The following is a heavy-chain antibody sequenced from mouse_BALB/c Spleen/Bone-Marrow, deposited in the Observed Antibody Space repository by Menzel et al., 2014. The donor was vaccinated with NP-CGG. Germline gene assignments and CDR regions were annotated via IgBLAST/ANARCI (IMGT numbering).Heavy chain of an antibody. Sequence: QVQLKESGAELVRPGSSVKISCKSSGYVFSTYWINWVKQRPGQGLEWIGQIYPGDGDTDFNGKFKDKATLTADESSNKAYRQLSSLTSEDSAVYFCARGGISVDYWGQGTTLTVSS. J-gene: IGHJ2*01. V-gene: IGHV1-80*01. CDR3: ARGGISVDY. CDR2: IYPGDGDT. CDR1: GYVFSTYW.